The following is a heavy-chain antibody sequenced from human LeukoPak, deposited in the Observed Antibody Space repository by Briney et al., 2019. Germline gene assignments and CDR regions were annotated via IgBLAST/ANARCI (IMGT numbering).Heavy chain of an antibody. CDR2: IFYTGSS. CDR1: SGSISSYY. CDR3: ARAGPWQIDP. V-gene: IGHV4-59*12. D-gene: IGHD3-10*01. J-gene: IGHJ5*02. Sequence: SETLSLTCTVSSGSISSYYWSWIRQPPGKGLEWIGHIFYTGSSNYNPSLKSRVTISVDRSKNQFSLRLTSVTAADTAIYFCARAGPWQIDPWGQGTLVTVSS.